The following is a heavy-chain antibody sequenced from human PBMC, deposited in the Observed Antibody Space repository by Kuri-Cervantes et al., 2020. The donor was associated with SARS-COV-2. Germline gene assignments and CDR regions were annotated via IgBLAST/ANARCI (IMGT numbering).Heavy chain of an antibody. J-gene: IGHJ6*03. CDR3: ARVGGSYYYYYYMDV. CDR1: GFTVSSYA. Sequence: GGSLRLSCSASGFTVSSYAMHWVRQAPGKGLEWVAVISYDGSNKYYEDSVKGRFTISRDNSKNTLYLQMNSLRAEDTAVYYCARVGGSYYYYYYMDVWGKGTTVTVSS. V-gene: IGHV3-30-3*01. CDR2: ISYDGSNK. D-gene: IGHD1-26*01.